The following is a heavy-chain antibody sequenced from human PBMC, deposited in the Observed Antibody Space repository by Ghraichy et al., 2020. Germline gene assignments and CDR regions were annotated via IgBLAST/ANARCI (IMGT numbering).Heavy chain of an antibody. V-gene: IGHV3-43*01. CDR3: AKDYMNYYGMDV. CDR2: ISWKGGTT. J-gene: IGHJ6*02. Sequence: LPCAASGFTFDDYTMHWVRQAPGKGLEWVSLISWKGGTTYYAGSVKGRFTISRDNSKNSLYLQMNSLRTEDTALYYCAKDYMNYYGMDVWGQGTTVTVSS. CDR1: GFTFDDYT. D-gene: IGHD4-11*01.